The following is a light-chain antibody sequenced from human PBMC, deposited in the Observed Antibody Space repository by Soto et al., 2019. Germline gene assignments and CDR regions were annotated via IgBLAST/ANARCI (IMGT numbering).Light chain of an antibody. CDR1: QTISSW. CDR3: QQYNDYSAWT. J-gene: IGKJ1*01. CDR2: KAS. V-gene: IGKV1-5*03. Sequence: DIQMTQSPSTLSASVGYRVTITCRASQTISSWLAWYQQKPGKAPKLLIYKASTLKSGVPSRFSGSGSGTEFTLTISSLQPDDFATYYCQQYNDYSAWTFGQGTKV.